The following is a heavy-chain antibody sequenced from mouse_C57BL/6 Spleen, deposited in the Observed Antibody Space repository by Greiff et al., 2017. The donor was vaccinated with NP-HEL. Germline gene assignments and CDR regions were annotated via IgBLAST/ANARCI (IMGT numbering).Heavy chain of an antibody. J-gene: IGHJ2*01. Sequence: DVKLQESEGGLVQPGSSMKLSCTASGFTFSDYYMAWVRQVPEKGLEWVANINYDGSSTYYLDSLKSRFIISRDNAKNILYLQMSSLKSEDTATYYCARGPSIYDGYYVGFDYWGQGTTLTVSS. CDR3: ARGPSIYDGYYVGFDY. D-gene: IGHD2-3*01. CDR1: GFTFSDYY. V-gene: IGHV5-16*01. CDR2: INYDGSST.